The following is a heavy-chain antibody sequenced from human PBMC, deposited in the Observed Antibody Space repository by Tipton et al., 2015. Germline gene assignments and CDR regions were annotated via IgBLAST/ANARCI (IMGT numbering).Heavy chain of an antibody. Sequence: SLRLSCAASGFTVSSNYMSWVRQAPGKGLEWVSVIYSGGSTYYADSVKGRFTISRDNSKNTLYLQMNSLRAEDTAVYYCARLVGVGFYYFDYWGQGTLVTVSS. CDR3: ARLVGVGFYYFDY. D-gene: IGHD2-15*01. J-gene: IGHJ4*02. CDR2: IYSGGST. V-gene: IGHV3-53*01. CDR1: GFTVSSNY.